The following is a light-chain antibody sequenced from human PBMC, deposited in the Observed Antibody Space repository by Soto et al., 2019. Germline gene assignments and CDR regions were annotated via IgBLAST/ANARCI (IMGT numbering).Light chain of an antibody. J-gene: IGLJ2*01. CDR3: SSYTSSSTPGV. CDR2: DVS. Sequence: QSALTQPASVSGSPGQSITISCTGNSSDVGGYNYVSWYQQHPGKAPKLMIYDVSNRPSGVSNRFSGSKSGNTASLTISGLQAEDEADYYCSSYTSSSTPGVFGGGTQLTVL. CDR1: SSDVGGYNY. V-gene: IGLV2-14*01.